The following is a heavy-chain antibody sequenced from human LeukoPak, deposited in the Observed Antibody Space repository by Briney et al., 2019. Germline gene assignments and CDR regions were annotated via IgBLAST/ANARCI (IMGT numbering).Heavy chain of an antibody. CDR2: ISYSGTT. J-gene: IGHJ3*02. Sequence: SETLSLTCTVSGDSINNNVYYWGWIRQPPGRGLEWIAIISYSGTTYYNPSLKARATISIDTSKNKFSLRVNSVTAADTAMYYCARDRGLWLGEARDAFDIWGQGTMVTVFS. CDR1: GDSINNNVYY. V-gene: IGHV4-39*07. D-gene: IGHD3-10*01. CDR3: ARDRGLWLGEARDAFDI.